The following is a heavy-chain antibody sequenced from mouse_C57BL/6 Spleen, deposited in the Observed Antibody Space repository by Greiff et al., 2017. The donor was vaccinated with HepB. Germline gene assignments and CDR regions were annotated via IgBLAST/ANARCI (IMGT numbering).Heavy chain of an antibody. Sequence: QVQLKQPGAELVRPGSSVKLSCKASGYTFTSYWMDWVKQRPGQGLEWIGNIYPSDSETHYNQKFKDKATLTVDKSSSTAYMQLSSLTSEDSAVYYCARSPGYGSRGGNFDYWGQGTTLTVSS. D-gene: IGHD1-1*01. CDR2: IYPSDSET. CDR1: GYTFTSYW. V-gene: IGHV1-61*01. J-gene: IGHJ2*01. CDR3: ARSPGYGSRGGNFDY.